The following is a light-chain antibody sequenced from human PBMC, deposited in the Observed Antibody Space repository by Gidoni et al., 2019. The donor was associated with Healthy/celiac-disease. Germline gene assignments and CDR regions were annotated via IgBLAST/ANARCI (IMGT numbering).Light chain of an antibody. CDR3: QQYGSSPRT. CDR2: GAS. V-gene: IGKV3-20*01. J-gene: IGKJ1*01. Sequence: EMFLTQSQGTLSLSPGERATLSGRASQSVSSSYLAWYQQKPGQAPRLLIYGASSRATGIPDRFSGSGSGTDFTLTISRLEPEDFAVYYCQQYGSSPRTFGQGTKVEIK. CDR1: QSVSSSY.